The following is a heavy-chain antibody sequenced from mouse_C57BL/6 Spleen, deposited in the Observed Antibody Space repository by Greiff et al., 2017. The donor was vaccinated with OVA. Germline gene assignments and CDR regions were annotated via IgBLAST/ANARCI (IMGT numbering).Heavy chain of an antibody. J-gene: IGHJ2*01. CDR1: GYTFTSYW. CDR3: ARRDYGSFSNFDY. V-gene: IGHV1-69*01. D-gene: IGHD1-1*01. CDR2: IDPSDSYT. Sequence: QVQLQQPGAELVMPGASVKLSCKASGYTFTSYWMHWVKQRPGQGLEWIGEIDPSDSYTNYNQKFKGKSTLTVDKSSSTAYMQLSSLTSEDSAVYYCARRDYGSFSNFDYWGQGTTLTVSS.